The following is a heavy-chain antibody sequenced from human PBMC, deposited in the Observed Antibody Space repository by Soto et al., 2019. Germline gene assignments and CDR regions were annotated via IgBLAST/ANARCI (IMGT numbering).Heavy chain of an antibody. V-gene: IGHV4-59*01. CDR2: IYYSGST. D-gene: IGHD5-12*01. J-gene: IGHJ4*02. CDR1: GGSISSYY. CDR3: ARSVAMRECYFDY. Sequence: TSETLSLTCTVSGGSISSYYWSWIRQPPGKGLEWIGYIYYSGSTNYNPSLKSRVTISVDTSKNQFSLKLSSVTAADTAVYYCARSVAMRECYFDYWGQGTLVTVSS.